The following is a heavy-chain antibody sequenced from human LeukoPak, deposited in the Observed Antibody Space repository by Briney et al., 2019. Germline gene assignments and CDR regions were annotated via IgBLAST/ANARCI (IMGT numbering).Heavy chain of an antibody. CDR1: GGSFSSYS. CDR2: IIPSSGTT. J-gene: IGHJ6*02. Sequence: SVKVSCKASGGSFSSYSISWVRQAPGQGLEWMGGIIPSSGTTNYAQKFQGRVRITADESTSTAYMELSSLRSDDTAVYSCATSRYCDTTIRYRLYGMDVWGQGTTVAVSS. D-gene: IGHD2/OR15-2a*01. V-gene: IGHV1-69*13. CDR3: ATSRYCDTTIRYRLYGMDV.